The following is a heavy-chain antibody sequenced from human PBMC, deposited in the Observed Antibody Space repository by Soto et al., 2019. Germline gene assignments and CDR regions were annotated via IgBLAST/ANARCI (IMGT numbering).Heavy chain of an antibody. CDR1: GGSISSGDYY. Sequence: SETLSLTCTVSGGSISSGDYYWSWIRQPPGKGLEWIGYIYYSGSTYYNPSLKSRVTISVDTSKNQFSLKLSSVTAADTAVYYCASELYYYYGMDVWGQGTTVTVSS. V-gene: IGHV4-30-4*01. J-gene: IGHJ6*02. CDR3: ASELYYYYGMDV. CDR2: IYYSGST.